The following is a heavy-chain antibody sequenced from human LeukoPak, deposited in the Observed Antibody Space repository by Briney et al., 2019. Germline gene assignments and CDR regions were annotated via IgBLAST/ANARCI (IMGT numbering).Heavy chain of an antibody. D-gene: IGHD4-17*01. CDR3: ANLPYGDYEDY. CDR1: GFTFSSYA. CDR2: ISGSGGST. V-gene: IGHV3-23*01. J-gene: IGHJ4*02. Sequence: GGSLRLSCAASGFTFSSYAMSWVRQAPGKGLEWVSAISGSGGSTYYADSVKGRFTISRDNSKNTLYLQMNSLRAEDAAVYYCANLPYGDYEDYWGQGTLVTVSS.